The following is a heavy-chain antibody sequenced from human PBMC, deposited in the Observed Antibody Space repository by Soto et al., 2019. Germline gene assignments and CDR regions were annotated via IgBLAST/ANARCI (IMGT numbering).Heavy chain of an antibody. D-gene: IGHD5-12*01. CDR2: INPSGDST. V-gene: IGHV1-46*01. J-gene: IGHJ4*02. CDR3: ARATRSGSPHFDH. CDR1: GGTFSNYY. Sequence: ASVKVSCKASGGTFSNYYMHWVRQAPGQGLEWMGIINPSGDSTSYAQEFQGRVTMTRETSTSTLYMELSSLSSEDTAVYYCARATRSGSPHFDHWGQGTPVTVSS.